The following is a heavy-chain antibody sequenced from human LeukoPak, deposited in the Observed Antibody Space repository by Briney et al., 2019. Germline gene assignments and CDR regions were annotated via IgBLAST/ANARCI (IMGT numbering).Heavy chain of an antibody. CDR3: ARGRRDGNYLGRYYFDY. CDR2: INHSGRT. Sequence: AETLSLTCAVYGESFSDYYWSWLRQPPGKGLEWIGEINHSGRTKYNQSLKSRVAISVDASNNQFPLSLTSVTAADTVVYYCARGRRDGNYLGRYYFDYWGQGTLVTASS. D-gene: IGHD1-26*01. CDR1: GESFSDYY. V-gene: IGHV4-34*01. J-gene: IGHJ4*02.